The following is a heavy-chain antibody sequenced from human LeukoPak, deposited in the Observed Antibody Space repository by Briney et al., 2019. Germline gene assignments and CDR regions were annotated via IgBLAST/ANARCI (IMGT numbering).Heavy chain of an antibody. CDR3: ARVKGDQGAFDI. D-gene: IGHD2-2*01. Sequence: SVKVSCKASGGTFSSYAISWVRQAPGQGLEWMGGIIPIFGTANYAQKFQGRVTIAADESTSTAYMELSSLRSEDTAVYYCARVKGDQGAFDIWGQGTMVTVSS. CDR2: IIPIFGTA. J-gene: IGHJ3*02. V-gene: IGHV1-69*13. CDR1: GGTFSSYA.